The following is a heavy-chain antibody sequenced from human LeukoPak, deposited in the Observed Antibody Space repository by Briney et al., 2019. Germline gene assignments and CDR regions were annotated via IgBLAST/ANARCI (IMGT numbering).Heavy chain of an antibody. D-gene: IGHD3-22*01. J-gene: IGHJ4*02. Sequence: PGGSLRLSCAASGFTFSSYSMNWVRQAPGKGLEWVSSISSSSSYIYYADSVKGRFTISRDSAKNSLYLQMNSLRAEDTAVYYCARDRVYYDSSGPSGGIDYWGQGTLVTVSS. V-gene: IGHV3-21*01. CDR2: ISSSSSYI. CDR1: GFTFSSYS. CDR3: ARDRVYYDSSGPSGGIDY.